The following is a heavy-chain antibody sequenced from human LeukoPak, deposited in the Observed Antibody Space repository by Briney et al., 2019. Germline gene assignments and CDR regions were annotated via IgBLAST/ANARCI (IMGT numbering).Heavy chain of an antibody. Sequence: SETLSLTCTVSGGSISSYYWSWIRQPPGKGLEWIGYIYYSGSTNYNPSLKSRVTISVDTSKNQFSLKLSSVTAADTAVYYCARQRQPLRYYGMDVWGQGTTVTVFS. CDR1: GGSISSYY. D-gene: IGHD6-25*01. CDR2: IYYSGST. CDR3: ARQRQPLRYYGMDV. J-gene: IGHJ6*02. V-gene: IGHV4-59*01.